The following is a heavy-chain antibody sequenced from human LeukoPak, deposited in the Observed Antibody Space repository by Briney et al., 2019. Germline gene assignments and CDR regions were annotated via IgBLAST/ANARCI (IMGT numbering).Heavy chain of an antibody. CDR1: GYTFTGYY. J-gene: IGHJ6*02. CDR2: INPNSGGT. CDR3: ARDRFLDSYYYYGMDV. D-gene: IGHD3/OR15-3a*01. Sequence: ASVKVSCKASGYTFTGYYMHWVRQAPGQGLEWMGWINPNSGGTNYAQRLQGRVTMTTDTSTSTAYMELRSLRSDDTAVYYCARDRFLDSYYYYGMDVWGQGTTVTVSS. V-gene: IGHV1-2*02.